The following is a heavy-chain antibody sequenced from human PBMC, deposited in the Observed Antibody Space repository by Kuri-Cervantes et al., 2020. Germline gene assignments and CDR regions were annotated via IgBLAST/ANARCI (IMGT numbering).Heavy chain of an antibody. D-gene: IGHD1-26*01. CDR1: GFTFSNYW. Sequence: GGSLRLSCAASGFTFSNYWMSWVRQAPGRGLEWVANIKEDGSEKYYVDSVKGRFTIPRDNAKNSLLLQVNSLGAEDTAVYYCARETRIVGAKTFDYWGQGTLVTVSS. CDR2: IKEDGSEK. V-gene: IGHV3-7*01. J-gene: IGHJ4*02. CDR3: ARETRIVGAKTFDY.